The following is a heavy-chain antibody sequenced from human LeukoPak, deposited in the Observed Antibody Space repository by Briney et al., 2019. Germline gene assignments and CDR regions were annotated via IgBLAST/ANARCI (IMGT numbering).Heavy chain of an antibody. CDR3: ARGLFGTSRGYSGYDLSY. CDR1: GYTFTSYY. J-gene: IGHJ4*02. V-gene: IGHV1-46*01. CDR2: INPSGGST. Sequence: ASVKVSCKASGYTFTSYYMHWVRQAPGQGLEWMGIINPSGGSTSYAQKFQGRVTMTRDMSTSTVYMELSSLRSEDTAVYYCARGLFGTSRGYSGYDLSYWGQGTLVTVSS. D-gene: IGHD5-12*01.